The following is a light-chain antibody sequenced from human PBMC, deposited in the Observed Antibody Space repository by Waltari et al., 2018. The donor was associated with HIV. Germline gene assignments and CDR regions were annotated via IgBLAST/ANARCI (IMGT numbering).Light chain of an antibody. Sequence: DIVMTQPPDSLAVSLGERATINCKSSQSVLYSSNNKNYLAWYQQKPGQPPKLLIYWASTRESGVPDRFSGSGSGTDFTLTISSLQAEDVAVYYCQQYYSTPDTFGQGTKLEI. CDR3: QQYYSTPDT. J-gene: IGKJ2*01. CDR2: WAS. V-gene: IGKV4-1*01. CDR1: QSVLYSSNNKNY.